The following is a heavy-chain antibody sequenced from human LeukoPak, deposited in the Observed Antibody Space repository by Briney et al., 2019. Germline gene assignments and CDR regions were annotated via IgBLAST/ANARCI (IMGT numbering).Heavy chain of an antibody. CDR3: ARDSYYGDYVLCYFDY. D-gene: IGHD4-17*01. Sequence: QPGGSLRLSCAASGFTFSSYAMHWVRQAPGKGLEWVAVISYDGSNKYYADSVKGRFTISRDNSKNTLYLQMNSLRAEDTAVYYCARDSYYGDYVLCYFDYWGQGTLVTVSS. CDR2: ISYDGSNK. V-gene: IGHV3-30-3*01. J-gene: IGHJ4*02. CDR1: GFTFSSYA.